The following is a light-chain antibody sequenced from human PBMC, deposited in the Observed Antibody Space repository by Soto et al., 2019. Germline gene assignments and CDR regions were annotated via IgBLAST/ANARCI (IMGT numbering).Light chain of an antibody. V-gene: IGKV1-39*01. CDR1: QSISSY. CDR2: AAS. Sequence: IHMTQSPSSPSASVGDRVTITCRASQSISSYLNWYQQKPGKAPKLLIYAASSLQSGVPSRFSGSGSGTDFTLTISSLQPEDFATYYCQQSYSTPWTFGQGTKVDIK. CDR3: QQSYSTPWT. J-gene: IGKJ1*01.